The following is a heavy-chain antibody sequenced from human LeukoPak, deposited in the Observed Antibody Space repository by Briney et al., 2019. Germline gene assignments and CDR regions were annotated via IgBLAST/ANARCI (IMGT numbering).Heavy chain of an antibody. V-gene: IGHV3-74*01. J-gene: IGHJ4*02. CDR1: GFTFSSYW. CDR2: LSPDGSTS. Sequence: QPGGSLRLSCAASGFTFSSYWMHWVRQAPGKGLVWVSRLSPDGSTSIYADSVKGRFTVSRDNAKNTLYLEMNTLRADDTAVYYCSRSLCLGGNYWGFDYWGQGTLVTVSS. D-gene: IGHD1-26*01. CDR3: SRSLCLGGNYWGFDY.